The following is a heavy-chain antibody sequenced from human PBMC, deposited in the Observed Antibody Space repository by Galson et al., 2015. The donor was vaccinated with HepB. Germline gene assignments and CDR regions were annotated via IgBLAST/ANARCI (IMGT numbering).Heavy chain of an antibody. D-gene: IGHD7-27*01. J-gene: IGHJ4*02. V-gene: IGHV3-21*01. CDR2: IDSSSSYT. CDR1: GFTFSSYN. CDR3: VRDPPLGTPFDH. Sequence: SLRLSCAGSGFTFSSYNMNWVRQAPGKGLEWVASIDSSSSYTYYADSLKGRFTISRDNAKNSLYLQMNSLRPGDTAVYYCVRDPPLGTPFDHWGQGTLVTVSS.